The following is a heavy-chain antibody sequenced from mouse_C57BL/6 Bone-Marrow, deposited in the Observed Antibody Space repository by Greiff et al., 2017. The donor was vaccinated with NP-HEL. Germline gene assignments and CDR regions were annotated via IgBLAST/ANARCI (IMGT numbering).Heavy chain of an antibody. J-gene: IGHJ2*01. Sequence: VQRVESGPGLVAPSQSLSITCTVSGFSLTSYAISWVRQPPGKGLAWLGVIWTGGGTNYNSALKSRPSISKDNSKSQVFLKMNRLRTDDTARYYCDRNKGDYYGICDYWGQGTTLTVSS. CDR1: GFSLTSYA. CDR3: DRNKGDYYGICDY. D-gene: IGHD1-1*01. CDR2: IWTGGGT. V-gene: IGHV2-9-1*01.